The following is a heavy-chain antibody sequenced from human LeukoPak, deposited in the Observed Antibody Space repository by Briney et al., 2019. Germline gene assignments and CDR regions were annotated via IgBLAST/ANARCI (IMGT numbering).Heavy chain of an antibody. Sequence: PSETLSLTCTVSGGSIGSSSYHWGWIRQPPGKGLEWIGTIYFSGYTDYNPSLKSRVTISVDTSKTQFSLKLSSLTAADTAVFYCARLDWGSGGSGSFDYWGQGTLVTVSS. CDR3: ARLDWGSGGSGSFDY. D-gene: IGHD7-27*01. J-gene: IGHJ4*02. CDR2: IYFSGYT. CDR1: GGSIGSSSYH. V-gene: IGHV4-39*01.